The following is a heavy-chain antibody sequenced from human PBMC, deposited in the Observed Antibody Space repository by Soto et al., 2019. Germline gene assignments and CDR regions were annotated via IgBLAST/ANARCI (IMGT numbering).Heavy chain of an antibody. D-gene: IGHD4-4*01. V-gene: IGHV3-48*03. CDR2: ISSSGSTI. J-gene: IGHJ6*02. CDR1: GFTFSSYE. Sequence: QPGGSLRLSCAASGFTFSSYEMNWVRQAPGKGLEWVSYISSSGSTIYYADSVKGRFTISRDNAKNSLYLQMNSLRAEDTAVYYCASAYDYSNYGYGMDVWGQGTTVTVS. CDR3: ASAYDYSNYGYGMDV.